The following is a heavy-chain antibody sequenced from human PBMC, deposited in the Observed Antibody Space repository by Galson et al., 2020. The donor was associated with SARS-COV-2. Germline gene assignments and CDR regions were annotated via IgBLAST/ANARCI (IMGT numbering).Heavy chain of an antibody. J-gene: IGHJ4*02. Sequence: NSGGSLRLSCAASGFTFSDFYMSWIRQAPGKGLEYISYISSIGDNIYYADSVKGRFTVSRDNAMHSLFLQMNSLRVEDTAVYYCARQWGIAPAASDDWGQGTLVTVSS. CDR2: ISSIGDNI. V-gene: IGHV3-11*04. CDR3: ARQWGIAPAASDD. CDR1: GFTFSDFY. D-gene: IGHD6-25*01.